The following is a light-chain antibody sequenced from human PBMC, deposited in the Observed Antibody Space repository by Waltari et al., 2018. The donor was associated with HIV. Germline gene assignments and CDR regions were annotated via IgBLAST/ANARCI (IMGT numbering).Light chain of an antibody. CDR1: GSDVGAYDY. Sequence: QSALPQPASVSGSPGPAITISCTATGSDVGAYDYVSWYQQHPGKAPKLMISEVTNRPSGVSNRFSGSKSGNTASLTISGLQAEDEADYYCSSYSSSSTWIFGGGTKLTVL. V-gene: IGLV2-14*01. CDR2: EVT. CDR3: SSYSSSSTWI. J-gene: IGLJ2*01.